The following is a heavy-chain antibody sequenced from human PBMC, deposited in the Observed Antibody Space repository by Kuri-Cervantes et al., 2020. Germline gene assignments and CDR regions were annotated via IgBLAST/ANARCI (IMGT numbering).Heavy chain of an antibody. Sequence: SVKVSCKASGYTFTSYAMNWVRQAPGQGLEWMGGIIPIFGTANYAQKFQGRVTITADESTSTAYMELSSLRSEDTAVYYCARDRRYYYDSSGYWGQGTLVTVSS. V-gene: IGHV1-69*13. CDR3: ARDRRYYYDSSGY. J-gene: IGHJ4*02. D-gene: IGHD3-22*01. CDR1: GYTFTSYA. CDR2: IIPIFGTA.